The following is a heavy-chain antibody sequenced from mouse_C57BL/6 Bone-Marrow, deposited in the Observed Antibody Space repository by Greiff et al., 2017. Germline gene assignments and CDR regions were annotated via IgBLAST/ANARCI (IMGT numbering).Heavy chain of an antibody. J-gene: IGHJ4*01. CDR1: GFSLTSYG. Sequence: VQLQQSGPGLVQPSQSLSITCTVSGFSLTSYGVHWVRQSPGKGLEWLGVIWRGGSTDYTAAFMSRLSITNDNSKSQVFFKMNSLQADDTAIYYCAKISDGYAMDYWGQGTSVTVSS. CDR2: IWRGGST. CDR3: AKISDGYAMDY. V-gene: IGHV2-5*01. D-gene: IGHD2-3*01.